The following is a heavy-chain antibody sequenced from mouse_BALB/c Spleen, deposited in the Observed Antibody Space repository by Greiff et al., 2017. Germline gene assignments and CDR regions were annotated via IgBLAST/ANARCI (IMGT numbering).Heavy chain of an antibody. CDR2: IDPANGNT. CDR1: GFNIKDTY. J-gene: IGHJ3*01. Sequence: EVQLQQSGAELVKPGASVKLSCTASGFNIKDTYMHWVKQRPEQGLEWIGRIDPANGNTKYDPKFQGKATITADTSSNTAYLQLSSLTSEDTAVYYCAKTSYYRYDVWFAYWGQGTLVTVSA. CDR3: AKTSYYRYDVWFAY. V-gene: IGHV14-3*02. D-gene: IGHD2-14*01.